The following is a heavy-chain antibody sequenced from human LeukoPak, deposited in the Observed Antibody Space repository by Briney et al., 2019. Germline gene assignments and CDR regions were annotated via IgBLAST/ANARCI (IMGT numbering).Heavy chain of an antibody. CDR3: ARDLEQWLVRNGMDV. D-gene: IGHD6-19*01. CDR1: GYTFTSYY. V-gene: IGHV1-46*01. Sequence: ASVKVSCKASGYTFTSYYTHWVRQAPGQGLEWMGIINPSGGSTSYAQKFQGRVTMTRDTSTSTVYMELSSLRSEDTAVYYCARDLEQWLVRNGMDVWGQGTTVTVSS. CDR2: INPSGGST. J-gene: IGHJ6*02.